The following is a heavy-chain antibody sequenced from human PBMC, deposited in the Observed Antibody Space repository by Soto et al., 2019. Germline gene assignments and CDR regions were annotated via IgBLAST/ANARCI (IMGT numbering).Heavy chain of an antibody. CDR3: ARGAADTAMVDS. D-gene: IGHD5-18*01. V-gene: IGHV4-59*01. CDR2: IFYSGST. J-gene: IGHJ4*02. CDR1: GGSIRSYY. Sequence: SETLSLTCTVSGGSIRSYYWTWIRQPPGKGLEWLGYIFYSGSTFYNPSLKSRVTISIHTSKSQFSLQLTSVTAADTAVYYCARGAADTAMVDSWGQGTPVTFSS.